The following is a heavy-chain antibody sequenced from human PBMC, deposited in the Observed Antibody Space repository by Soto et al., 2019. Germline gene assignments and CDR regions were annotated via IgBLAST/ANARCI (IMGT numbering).Heavy chain of an antibody. CDR3: ARNQWLDSPSDY. D-gene: IGHD6-19*01. V-gene: IGHV1-2*04. CDR1: GYTFTGYY. J-gene: IGHJ4*02. Sequence: QVQLVQSGAEEKKPGASVKVSCRASGYTFTGYYVNWVRQASGQGLEWMGWLNPNSGATKYAQKFQGWVTMTSDTSISTGYLELRSLKFDDTAVYYCARNQWLDSPSDYWGQGTLVTVSS. CDR2: LNPNSGAT.